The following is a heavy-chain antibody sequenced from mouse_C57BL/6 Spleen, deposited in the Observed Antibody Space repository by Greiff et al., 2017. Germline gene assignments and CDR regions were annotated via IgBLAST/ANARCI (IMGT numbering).Heavy chain of an antibody. CDR1: GFPITSGYY. D-gene: IGHD2-4*01. CDR2: ITHSGET. CDR3: AGDLSYDYDAWFAY. J-gene: IGHJ3*01. Sequence: QVQLQQSGPGLVKPSQSLFLTCSITGFPITSGYYWIWIRQSPGKPLEWMGYITHSGETFYNPSLQSPISITRETSKNQFFLQLNSVTTEDTAMYYCAGDLSYDYDAWFAYWGQGTLVTVSA. V-gene: IGHV12-3*01.